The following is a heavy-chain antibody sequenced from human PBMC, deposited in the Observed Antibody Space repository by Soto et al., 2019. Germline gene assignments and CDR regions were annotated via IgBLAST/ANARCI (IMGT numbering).Heavy chain of an antibody. J-gene: IGHJ2*01. Sequence: SETLSLTCAVYGGSFSGYYWSWIRQPPGKGLEWIGEINHSGSTNYNPSLKSRVTISVDTSKNQFSLKLSSVTAADTAVYYCARGPRGPGGRMPRLAVTTTSSVEYFDLWGRGTLVTVSS. V-gene: IGHV4-34*01. CDR3: ARGPRGPGGRMPRLAVTTTSSVEYFDL. CDR1: GGSFSGYY. D-gene: IGHD4-17*01. CDR2: INHSGST.